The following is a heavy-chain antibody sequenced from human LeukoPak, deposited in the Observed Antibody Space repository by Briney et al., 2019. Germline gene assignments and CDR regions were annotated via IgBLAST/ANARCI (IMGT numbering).Heavy chain of an antibody. D-gene: IGHD5-18*01. CDR1: GFTFSSYW. CDR3: ARIRKAGYSYGSYYYYGMDV. V-gene: IGHV3-7*04. J-gene: IGHJ6*02. Sequence: GVSLRLSCAACGFTFSSYWMSWVRQAPGRGLEWVANINQDGSEKYYVDSVKGRFTISRDNAKNSLYLQMNSLRAEDTAVYYCARIRKAGYSYGSYYYYGMDVWGQGTTVTVSS. CDR2: INQDGSEK.